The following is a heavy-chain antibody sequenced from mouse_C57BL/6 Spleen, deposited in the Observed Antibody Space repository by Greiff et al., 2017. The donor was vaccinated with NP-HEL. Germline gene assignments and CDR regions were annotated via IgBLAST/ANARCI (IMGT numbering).Heavy chain of an antibody. CDR3: AREELGPFAY. V-gene: IGHV1-18*01. CDR2: INPNNGGT. Sequence: EVQLQQSGPELVKPGASVKIPCKASGYTFTDYNMDWVKQSHGKSLEWIGDINPNNGGTIYNQKFKGKATLTVDKSYSTAYMELSSLTSEDTAVYYCAREELGPFAYWGQGTLVTVSA. J-gene: IGHJ3*01. D-gene: IGHD4-1*01. CDR1: GYTFTDYN.